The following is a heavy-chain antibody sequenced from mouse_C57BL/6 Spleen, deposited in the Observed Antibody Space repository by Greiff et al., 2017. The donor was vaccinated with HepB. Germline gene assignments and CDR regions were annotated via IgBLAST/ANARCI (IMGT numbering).Heavy chain of an antibody. Sequence: QVQLQQPGTELVKPGASVKLSCKASGYTFTSYWMHWVKQRPGQGLEWIGNINPSNGGTNYNEKFKSKATLTVDKSSSTAYMQLSSLTSADSAVYYCARPLYDGYYFDYWGQGTTLTVSS. V-gene: IGHV1-53*01. J-gene: IGHJ2*01. CDR2: INPSNGGT. D-gene: IGHD2-3*01. CDR3: ARPLYDGYYFDY. CDR1: GYTFTSYW.